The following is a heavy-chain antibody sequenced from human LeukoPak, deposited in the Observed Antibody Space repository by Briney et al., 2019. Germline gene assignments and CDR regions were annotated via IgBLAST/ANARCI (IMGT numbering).Heavy chain of an antibody. V-gene: IGHV3-7*01. J-gene: IGHJ4*02. Sequence: PGGSLRLSCAASGFSFNSDWMDWVRQAPGKGLEWVANINHDNTENNYLDSVKGRFTISRDNTQNSLYLQMNSLRDEDTAVYYCASGYSGGSYGIDYWGQGTLVIVSS. CDR1: GFSFNSDW. D-gene: IGHD6-19*01. CDR2: INHDNTEN. CDR3: ASGYSGGSYGIDY.